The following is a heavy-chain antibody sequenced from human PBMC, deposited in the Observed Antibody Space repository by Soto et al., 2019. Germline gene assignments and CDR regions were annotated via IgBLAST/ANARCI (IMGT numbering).Heavy chain of an antibody. CDR3: ARGGSGYTWFNEF. V-gene: IGHV1-69*01. CDR2: IIPVFQTA. CDR1: GGLFSSYP. J-gene: IGHJ4*02. Sequence: QEQLVQSGAEVKKPGSSVKVSCKASGGLFSSYPISWVRQVPGQGLAWMGGIIPVFQTAYYTQRFQGRITITADESTNTADMELSSLRSEDTAIYYCARGGSGYTWFNEFWGQGTLVTVSS. D-gene: IGHD3-22*01.